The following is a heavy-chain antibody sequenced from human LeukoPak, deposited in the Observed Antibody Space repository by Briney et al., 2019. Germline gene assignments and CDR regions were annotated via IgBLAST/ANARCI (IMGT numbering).Heavy chain of an antibody. CDR1: GFTFSSYG. V-gene: IGHV3-30*02. CDR2: IRYDGSNK. D-gene: IGHD6-19*01. J-gene: IGHJ3*02. Sequence: GGSLRLSCAASGFTFSSYGMHWVRQAPSKGVEWVAFIRYDGSNKYYADSVKGRFTISRDNSKNTLYLQMNSLRAEDTAVYYCARAVADCDAFDIWGQGTMVTVSS. CDR3: ARAVADCDAFDI.